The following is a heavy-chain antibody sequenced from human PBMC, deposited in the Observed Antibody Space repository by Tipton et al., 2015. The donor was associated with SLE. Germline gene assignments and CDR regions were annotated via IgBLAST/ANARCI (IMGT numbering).Heavy chain of an antibody. Sequence: TLSLTCTVSGASINRGDYYWSWIRQPAGKGLEWIGRIYISGSTNYNPSLKSRVTMSIDTSKNQFSLKLSSVTAADTALYYCARDSPMVQGVADYWGQGTLVTVSS. D-gene: IGHD3-10*01. CDR3: ARDSPMVQGVADY. CDR1: GASINRGDYY. V-gene: IGHV4-61*02. J-gene: IGHJ4*02. CDR2: IYISGST.